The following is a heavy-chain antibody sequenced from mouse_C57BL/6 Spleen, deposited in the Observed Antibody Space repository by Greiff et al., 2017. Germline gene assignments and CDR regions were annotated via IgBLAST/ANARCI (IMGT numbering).Heavy chain of an antibody. D-gene: IGHD2-3*01. V-gene: IGHV1-18*01. Sequence: EVQGVESGPELVKPGASVKIPCKASGYTFTDYNMDWVKQSHGKSLEWIGDINPNNGGTIYNQKFKGKATLTVDKSSSTAYMELRSLTSEDTAVYYCARDGYPFDYWGQGTTLTVSS. CDR3: ARDGYPFDY. CDR1: GYTFTDYN. CDR2: INPNNGGT. J-gene: IGHJ2*01.